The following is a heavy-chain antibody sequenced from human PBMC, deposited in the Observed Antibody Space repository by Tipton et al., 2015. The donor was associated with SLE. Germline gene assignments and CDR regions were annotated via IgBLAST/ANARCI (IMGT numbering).Heavy chain of an antibody. CDR3: ARGLEENVSAERWFDP. CDR1: GVSIISYY. J-gene: IGHJ5*02. V-gene: IGHV4-59*01. CDR2: IYNSGTS. D-gene: IGHD1-1*01. Sequence: PGLVKPSETLSLTCTVSGVSIISYYWSWFRQPPGKRLEWVGYIYNSGTSNYNPSLRSRVTMSVDTSKNQFSLQLSSVTAADTAVYFCARGLEENVSAERWFDPWGQGALVTVSS.